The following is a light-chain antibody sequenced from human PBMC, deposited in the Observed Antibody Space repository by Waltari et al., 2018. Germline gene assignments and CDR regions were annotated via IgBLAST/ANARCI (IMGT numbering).Light chain of an antibody. CDR2: DRN. CDR1: SSNVGGSN. V-gene: IGLV1-44*01. J-gene: IGLJ2*01. CDR3: AVWDSRLNGPV. Sequence: QSVLTQPPSASGTPGQRVTISCSGTSSNVGGSNVQWYQKVPGTAPKVLINDRNHRAAGVPGRFSVSNSCSSASLAISWLQSEVEADSFCAVWDSRLNGPVFGVGTKVTVL.